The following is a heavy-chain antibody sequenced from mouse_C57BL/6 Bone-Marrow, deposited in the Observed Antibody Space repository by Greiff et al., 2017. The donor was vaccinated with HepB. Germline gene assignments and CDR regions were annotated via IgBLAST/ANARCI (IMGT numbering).Heavy chain of an antibody. CDR2: IHPNSGST. V-gene: IGHV1-64*01. J-gene: IGHJ2*01. CDR1: GYTFTSYW. D-gene: IGHD4-1*01. Sequence: QVHVKQSGAELVKPGASVKLSCKASGYTFTSYWMHWVKQRPGQGLEWIGMIHPNSGSTNYNEKFKSKATLTVDKSSSTAYMQLSSLTSEDSAVYYCARGKIWDPFDYWGQGTTLTVSS. CDR3: ARGKIWDPFDY.